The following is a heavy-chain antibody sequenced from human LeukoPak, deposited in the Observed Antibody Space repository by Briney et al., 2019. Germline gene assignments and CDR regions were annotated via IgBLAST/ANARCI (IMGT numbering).Heavy chain of an antibody. D-gene: IGHD2-2*01. V-gene: IGHV1-18*01. J-gene: IGHJ4*02. Sequence: ASVKVSCKASGYTFTSYGISRVRQAPGQGLEWMGWISAYNGNSNYAQKFQGRVTMTTDTSTSTGYMELRSLRSDDTAVYYCARVHSYCSSTSCLDYWGQGTLVTVSS. CDR3: ARVHSYCSSTSCLDY. CDR1: GYTFTSYG. CDR2: ISAYNGNS.